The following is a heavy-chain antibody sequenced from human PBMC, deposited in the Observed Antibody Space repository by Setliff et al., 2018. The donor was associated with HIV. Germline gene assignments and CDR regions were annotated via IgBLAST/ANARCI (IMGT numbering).Heavy chain of an antibody. CDR1: GGSISYYH. D-gene: IGHD3-10*01. CDR2: IYYTGFT. V-gene: IGHV4-4*07. CDR3: ARARITMIGGRLEPYAFDR. J-gene: IGHJ3*01. Sequence: SETLSLTCSVSGGSISYYHWSWIRQPAGKGLEWIGRIYYTGFTDYNPSLKSRLTMSVDASKNQLSLKLRSVTAADTAVYYCARARITMIGGRLEPYAFDRWGQGTKVTVSS.